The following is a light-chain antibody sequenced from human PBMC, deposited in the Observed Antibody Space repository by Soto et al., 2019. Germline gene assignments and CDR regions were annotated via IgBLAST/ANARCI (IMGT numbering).Light chain of an antibody. CDR1: QSVSSSY. Sequence: EIVLTQSPGTLSLSPGERATLSCRASQSVSSSYLAWYQQKPGQAPRLLIYGASSRATGIHDRFSGSGSGTDFTLTISRLAPEDFAVYYCQQYGSSPYTFGQGTKLEIK. CDR2: GAS. V-gene: IGKV3-20*01. J-gene: IGKJ2*01. CDR3: QQYGSSPYT.